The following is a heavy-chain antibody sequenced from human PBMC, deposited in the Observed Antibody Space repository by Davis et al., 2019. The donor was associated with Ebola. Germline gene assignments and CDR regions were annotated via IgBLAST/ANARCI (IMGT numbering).Heavy chain of an antibody. V-gene: IGHV3-64*04. Sequence: GESLKISCSASGFTFSSYAMHWVRQAPGKGLEYVSAISSNGGSTYYADSVKGRFTISRDNSQNTLSLQMNSLRAEDTAVYYCAEIYWVRYGMDVWGQGTTVTVSS. CDR2: ISSNGGST. CDR1: GFTFSSYA. CDR3: AEIYWVRYGMDV. D-gene: IGHD2-8*02. J-gene: IGHJ6*02.